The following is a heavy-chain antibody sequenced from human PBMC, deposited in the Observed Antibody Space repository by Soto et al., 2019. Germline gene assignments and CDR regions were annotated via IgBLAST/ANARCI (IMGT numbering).Heavy chain of an antibody. D-gene: IGHD2-21*01. CDR2: IIPIFGTA. CDR3: ARAIGCGGECEGNYFDY. V-gene: IGHV1-69*12. CDR1: GGTFSSYA. J-gene: IGHJ4*02. Sequence: QVQLVQSGAEVKKPGSSVKVSCKASGGTFSSYAISWVRQAPGQGLEWMGGIIPIFGTANYAQKFQGRVTITADESTSTGYMALGSLRSEDTAVYYCARAIGCGGECEGNYFDYWGQGTLVTVSS.